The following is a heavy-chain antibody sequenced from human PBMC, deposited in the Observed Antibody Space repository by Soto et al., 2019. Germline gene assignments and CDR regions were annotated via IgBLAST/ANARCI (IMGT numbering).Heavy chain of an antibody. Sequence: GWSLRLSCAASGFTVSSNYMSWVRQAPGKGLEWVSVIYSGGSTYYADSVTGRFTISRDNSKNTLYLQINSLRAEDTAVYYWARLPVRGYSSGWYPGGSNRGMDVWGQGTTVTVSS. J-gene: IGHJ6*02. CDR3: ARLPVRGYSSGWYPGGSNRGMDV. CDR1: GFTVSSNY. CDR2: IYSGGST. D-gene: IGHD6-19*01. V-gene: IGHV3-53*01.